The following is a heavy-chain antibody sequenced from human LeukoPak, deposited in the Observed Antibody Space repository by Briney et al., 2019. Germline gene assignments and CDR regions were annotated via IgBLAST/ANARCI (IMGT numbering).Heavy chain of an antibody. Sequence: GGSLRLSCAASGFMFDTYIMTWVRQAPGKGLEWISYINSINAVYYTDSVEGRFSISRDNAKNTLYLQMSSLRAEDTAVYYCAKSDGLYYFYHVVDVWGQGTTVTVSS. J-gene: IGHJ6*02. CDR2: INSINAV. CDR3: AKSDGLYYFYHVVDV. V-gene: IGHV3-48*01. D-gene: IGHD5-24*01. CDR1: GFMFDTYI.